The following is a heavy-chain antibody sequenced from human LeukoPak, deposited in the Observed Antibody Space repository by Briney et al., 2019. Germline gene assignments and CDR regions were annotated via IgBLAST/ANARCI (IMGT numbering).Heavy chain of an antibody. V-gene: IGHV3-33*01. J-gene: IGHJ3*02. CDR1: GFTFSSYG. Sequence: PGRSLRLSCAASGFTFSSYGMHWVRQAPGKGLEWVAVIWYDGSNKYYADSVKGRFTISRDNSKNTLYLQMNSLRAEDTAVYYCARGKLGMEAFDIWGQGTMVTVSS. CDR3: ARGKLGMEAFDI. D-gene: IGHD7-27*01. CDR2: IWYDGSNK.